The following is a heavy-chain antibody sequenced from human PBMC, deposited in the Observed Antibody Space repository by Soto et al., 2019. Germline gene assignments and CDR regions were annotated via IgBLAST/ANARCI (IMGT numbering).Heavy chain of an antibody. D-gene: IGHD6-13*01. CDR2: VYYSGST. Sequence: PSETLSLTCTVSGGSLSSYYWSWIRQPPGKGLEWIGYVYYSGSTNYNPPLKSRVTISVDTSKNQFSLNMTSVTAADTAVYYCARHGSNWFYFDYWGQGNLVTVSS. CDR3: ARHGSNWFYFDY. CDR1: GGSLSSYY. V-gene: IGHV4-59*01. J-gene: IGHJ4*02.